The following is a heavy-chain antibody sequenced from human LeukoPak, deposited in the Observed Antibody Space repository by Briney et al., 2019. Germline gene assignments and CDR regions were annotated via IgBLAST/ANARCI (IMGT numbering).Heavy chain of an antibody. D-gene: IGHD6-13*01. Sequence: GASVKVSCKVSGYTLTELSMHWVRQAPGKGLEWMGGFDPEDGETICAQKFQGRVTMTEDTSTDTAYMELSSLRSEDTAVYYCATEAPKSSSWYTKSHDYWGQGTLVTVSS. J-gene: IGHJ4*02. CDR1: GYTLTELS. V-gene: IGHV1-24*01. CDR2: FDPEDGET. CDR3: ATEAPKSSSWYTKSHDY.